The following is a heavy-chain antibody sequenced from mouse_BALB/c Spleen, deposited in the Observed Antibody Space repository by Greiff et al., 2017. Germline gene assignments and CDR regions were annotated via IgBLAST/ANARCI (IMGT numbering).Heavy chain of an antibody. Sequence: QVQLKQSGAELVRPGVSVKISCKGSGYTFTDYAMHWVKQSHAKSLEWIGVISTYYGDASYNQKFKGKATMTVDKSSSTAYMELARLTSEDSAIYYCARTDGNYGYFDVWGAGTTVTVSS. J-gene: IGHJ1*01. V-gene: IGHV1S137*01. CDR1: GYTFTDYA. D-gene: IGHD2-1*01. CDR3: ARTDGNYGYFDV. CDR2: ISTYYGDA.